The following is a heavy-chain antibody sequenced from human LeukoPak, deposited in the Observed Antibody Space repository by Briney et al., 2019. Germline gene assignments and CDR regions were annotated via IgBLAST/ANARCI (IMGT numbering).Heavy chain of an antibody. D-gene: IGHD3-22*01. V-gene: IGHV3-7*03. CDR2: IKQDGSEK. Sequence: GGSLRLSCAASGFAFNSYWMSWVRQAPGKGLEWVANIKQDGSEKYYVDSVKGRFTISRDNAKNSLYLQMNSLRAEDTAVYYCARAPGKVVYNYYYYGMDVWGQGTTVTVSS. J-gene: IGHJ6*02. CDR1: GFAFNSYW. CDR3: ARAPGKVVYNYYYYGMDV.